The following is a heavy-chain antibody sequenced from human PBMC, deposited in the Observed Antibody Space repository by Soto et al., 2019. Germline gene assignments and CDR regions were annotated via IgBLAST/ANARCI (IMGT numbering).Heavy chain of an antibody. CDR3: ARHALSYYEFWSGSLGYYYMDG. V-gene: IGHV4-59*08. Sequence: SETLSLTCTVSGGSISSYYWSWIRQPPGKGLEWIGYIYYSGSTNYNPSLKSRVTISVDTSKNQFSLKLSSVTAADTAMYYCARHALSYYEFWSGSLGYYYMDGWGKGTMVTVSS. J-gene: IGHJ6*03. CDR2: IYYSGST. CDR1: GGSISSYY. D-gene: IGHD3-3*01.